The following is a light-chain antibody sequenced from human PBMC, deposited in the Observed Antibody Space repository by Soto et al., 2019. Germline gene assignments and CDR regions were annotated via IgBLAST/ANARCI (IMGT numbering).Light chain of an antibody. Sequence: EIVMTQSPATLSVSPGERATLSCRASQGVSSNLGWYQQKPGQGPRLLIYGASTRATGIPARFSGSGSGTEFTLTISSLQSEDFAVYYCQQYNKWPLPFGGGTKVQIK. CDR2: GAS. CDR3: QQYNKWPLP. CDR1: QGVSSN. V-gene: IGKV3-15*01. J-gene: IGKJ4*01.